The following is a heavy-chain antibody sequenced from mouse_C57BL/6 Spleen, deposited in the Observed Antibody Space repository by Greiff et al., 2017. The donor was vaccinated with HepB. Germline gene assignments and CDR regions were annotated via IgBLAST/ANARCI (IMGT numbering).Heavy chain of an antibody. CDR3: ARQGLFDY. Sequence: EVKLQESEGDLVKPGGSLKLSCAASGFTFSSYGMSWVRQTPDKRLEWVATISSGGSYTYYPDSVKGRFTISRDNAKNTLYLQMSSLKSEDTAMYYCARQGLFDYWGQGTTLTVSS. J-gene: IGHJ2*01. CDR1: GFTFSSYG. CDR2: ISSGGSYT. V-gene: IGHV5-6*01.